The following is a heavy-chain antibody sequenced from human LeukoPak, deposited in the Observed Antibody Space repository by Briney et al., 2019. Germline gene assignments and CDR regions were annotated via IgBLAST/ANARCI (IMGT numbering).Heavy chain of an antibody. CDR1: GFTVSSNY. J-gene: IGHJ4*02. CDR3: ARGGSQIDWYYFDY. CDR2: IYSGGST. V-gene: IGHV3-66*01. Sequence: PGGSLRLSCAASGFTVSSNYMSWVRQAPGKGLEWVSVIYSGGSTYYADSVKGRFTISRDNSKNTLYLQMNSLRAEDTAVYYCARGGSQIDWYYFDYWGQGTLVTVSS. D-gene: IGHD3-9*01.